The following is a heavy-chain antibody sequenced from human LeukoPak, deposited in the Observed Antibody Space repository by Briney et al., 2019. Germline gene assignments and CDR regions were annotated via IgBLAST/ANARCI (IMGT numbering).Heavy chain of an antibody. CDR2: IHYSGSS. J-gene: IGHJ4*02. CDR3: ARGERLGPDF. V-gene: IGHV4-59*01. CDR1: GGSIIGYY. Sequence: PSETLSLTCTVSGGSIIGYYWSWIRQPPGKGLEWIGYIHYSGSSNYNPSLQSRVTISVDTSRGHFSLKLSSATAADTAVYYCARGERLGPDFWGQGTLVTVSS. D-gene: IGHD1-1*01.